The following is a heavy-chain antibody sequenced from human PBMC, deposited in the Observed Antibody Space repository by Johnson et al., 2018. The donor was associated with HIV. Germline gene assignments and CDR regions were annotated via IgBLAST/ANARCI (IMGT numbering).Heavy chain of an antibody. J-gene: IGHJ3*01. CDR3: ARMRGYHHTCGCIYDACGL. CDR2: ISYDGSNK. V-gene: IGHV3-30*04. Sequence: QMQLVESGGGVVQPGRSLRLSCVASGFTFSSYTMHWVRQAPGKGLEWVAVISYDGSNKYYADSVKGRFTISRDNSNNTLYLKMDSLSAEETAVYNCARMRGYHHTCGCIYDACGLWGQGTRVTVSS. CDR1: GFTFSSYT. D-gene: IGHD3-3*01.